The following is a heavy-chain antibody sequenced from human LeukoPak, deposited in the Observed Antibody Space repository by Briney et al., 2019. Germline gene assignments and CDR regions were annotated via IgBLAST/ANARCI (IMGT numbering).Heavy chain of an antibody. CDR1: GYTFTGYY. CDR2: INPNSGGT. J-gene: IGHJ4*02. V-gene: IGHV1-2*06. D-gene: IGHD6-6*01. Sequence: GSSVKVSYKASGYTFTGYYMHWVRQAPGQGLEGMGRINPNSGGTNYAQKFQGRVTMTRDTSISTAYMELSRLRSDDTAVYYCARGVRASGSSAVLFDYWGQGTLVTVSS. CDR3: ARGVRASGSSAVLFDY.